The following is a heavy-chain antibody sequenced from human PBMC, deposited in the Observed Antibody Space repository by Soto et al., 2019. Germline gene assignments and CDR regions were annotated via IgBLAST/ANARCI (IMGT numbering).Heavy chain of an antibody. J-gene: IGHJ4*02. CDR3: ARRAGVMVPFDY. CDR2: IYPSDSDT. Sequence: GESLKISCNTSGYTFTTYWVGWVRQRPGEGLEWMGIIYPSDSDTRYSPSFQGHVMFSVDKSLETAYLEWSSLKTSDTAVYFRARRAGVMVPFDYWGQGTQVTVYS. CDR1: GYTFTTYW. D-gene: IGHD3-16*01. V-gene: IGHV5-51*01.